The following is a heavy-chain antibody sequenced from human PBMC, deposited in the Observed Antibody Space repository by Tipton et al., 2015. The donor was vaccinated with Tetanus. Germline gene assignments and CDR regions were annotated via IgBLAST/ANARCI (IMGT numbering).Heavy chain of an antibody. CDR3: AGRVSNGKSRFDL. V-gene: IGHV5-51*01. Sequence: VQLVQSGAEVKKPGESFKISCQASGYTFPTYWIGWVRQMPGKGLEWVGIIYPDDSDARYGPSLQGQVSLSVDKSINTAYLQWGGLKASDTAVYYWAGRVSNGKSRFDLWGRGTLVTVSS. J-gene: IGHJ4*02. CDR1: GYTFPTYW. CDR2: IYPDDSDA. D-gene: IGHD3-16*01.